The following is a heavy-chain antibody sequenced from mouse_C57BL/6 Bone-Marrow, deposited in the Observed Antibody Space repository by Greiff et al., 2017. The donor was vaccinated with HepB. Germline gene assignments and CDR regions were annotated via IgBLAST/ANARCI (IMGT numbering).Heavy chain of an antibody. Sequence: DVKLVESGGGLVQPKGSLKLSCAASGFSFNTYAMNWVRQAPGKGLEWVARIRSKSNNYATYYADSVKDRFTISRDDSESMLYLQMNNLKTEDTAMYYCVSHTVVVDYWGQGTSVTVSS. D-gene: IGHD1-1*01. CDR3: VSHTVVVDY. V-gene: IGHV10-1*01. CDR1: GFSFNTYA. CDR2: IRSKSNNYAT. J-gene: IGHJ4*01.